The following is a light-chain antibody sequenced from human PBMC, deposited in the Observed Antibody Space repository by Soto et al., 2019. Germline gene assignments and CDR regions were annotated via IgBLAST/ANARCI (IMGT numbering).Light chain of an antibody. CDR3: QQSHGIPYT. Sequence: DIQMTQSPSSLSASVGDRVTITCRASQTISTYLNWYQQKPGKAPKLLIYAASTLQSGVPSRFSGSGSGTDLPLTINSLQPEDFATYYCQQSHGIPYTFGQGTKLEIK. J-gene: IGKJ2*01. CDR1: QTISTY. V-gene: IGKV1-39*01. CDR2: AAS.